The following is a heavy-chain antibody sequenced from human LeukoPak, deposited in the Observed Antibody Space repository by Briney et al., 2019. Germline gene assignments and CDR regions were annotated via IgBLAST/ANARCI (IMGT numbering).Heavy chain of an antibody. V-gene: IGHV3-23*01. D-gene: IGHD2-2*02. CDR2: ISGSGGST. Sequence: GGSLRLSCAASGFTFSSYAMSWVRQAPGKGLEWVSAISGSGGSTYYADSVKGRFTISRDNSKNTLYLQMNSLRAGDTAVYYCAKDSAIVVVPAAIGDYWGQGTLVTVSS. CDR3: AKDSAIVVVPAAIGDY. J-gene: IGHJ4*02. CDR1: GFTFSSYA.